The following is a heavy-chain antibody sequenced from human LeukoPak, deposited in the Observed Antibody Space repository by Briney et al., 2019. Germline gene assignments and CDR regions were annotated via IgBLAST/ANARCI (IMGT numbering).Heavy chain of an antibody. CDR1: GYTFTGYY. D-gene: IGHD4-11*01. CDR3: ARGPSTTVTNRNYFDY. J-gene: IGHJ4*02. CDR2: INPHSGGT. V-gene: IGHV1-2*02. Sequence: ASVKVSCKASGYTFTGYYIHWVRQAPGQGLEWVGWINPHSGGTNYAQKFQGRVTMTRDTSISTAYMEVSRLRSDDTAVYYCARGPSTTVTNRNYFDYWGQGTLVTVSS.